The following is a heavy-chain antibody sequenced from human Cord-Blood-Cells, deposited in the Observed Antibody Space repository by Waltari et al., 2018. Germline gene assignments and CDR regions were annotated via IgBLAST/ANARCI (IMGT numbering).Heavy chain of an antibody. CDR2: SIPIFGTA. Sequence: QVQLVQSGAEVKKPGSSVKVSCKASGGTFSSYAISWVRQAPGQGLEWMGGSIPIFGTANYAQKLQGRVTMTAYESTSTAYMELSSLRSEDTAVYYCARGRPAAGIIYFDYWGQGTLVTVSS. CDR3: ARGRPAAGIIYFDY. CDR1: GGTFSSYA. J-gene: IGHJ4*02. D-gene: IGHD6-13*01. V-gene: IGHV1-69*01.